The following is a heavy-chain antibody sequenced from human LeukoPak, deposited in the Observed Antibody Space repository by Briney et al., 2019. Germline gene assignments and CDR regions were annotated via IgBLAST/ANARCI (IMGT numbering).Heavy chain of an antibody. J-gene: IGHJ5*02. CDR3: ARFYGDGEKYWFDP. CDR2: ISYDGSNK. Sequence: GRSLRLSCAASGFTFSSYAMHWVRQAPGKGLEWVAVISYDGSNKYYADSVKGRFTISRDNSKNTLYLQMNSLRAEDTAVYYCARFYGDGEKYWFDPWGQGTLVTVSS. D-gene: IGHD4-17*01. V-gene: IGHV3-30*04. CDR1: GFTFSSYA.